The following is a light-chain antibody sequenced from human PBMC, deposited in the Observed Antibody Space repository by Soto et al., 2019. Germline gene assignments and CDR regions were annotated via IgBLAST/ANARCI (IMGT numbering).Light chain of an antibody. V-gene: IGKV1-5*03. CDR3: QQYNSYSEA. CDR2: KAS. Sequence: DIQITQSPSTLSASVGDRVTISCRASQSISSWLAWYQQKPGKAPKILIYKASSLESGVPSRFRGSGSGTEFTLPISSLQPDDFSTYYCQQYNSYSEAFGQGTKVDIK. CDR1: QSISSW. J-gene: IGKJ1*01.